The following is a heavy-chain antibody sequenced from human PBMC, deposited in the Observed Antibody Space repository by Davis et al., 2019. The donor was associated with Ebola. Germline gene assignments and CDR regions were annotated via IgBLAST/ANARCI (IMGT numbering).Heavy chain of an antibody. CDR2: ISGSGGGT. CDR3: ARGWGYDSSGYLDY. D-gene: IGHD3-22*01. J-gene: IGHJ4*02. V-gene: IGHV3-23*01. CDR1: GFTFSSYA. Sequence: GESLKISCAASGFTFSSYAMRWVRQAPGQGLEWVSPISGSGGGTYYADSVKGRLTISRDNSKNTLYLQMNSLRAEDTAVYYCARGWGYDSSGYLDYWGQGTLVTVSS.